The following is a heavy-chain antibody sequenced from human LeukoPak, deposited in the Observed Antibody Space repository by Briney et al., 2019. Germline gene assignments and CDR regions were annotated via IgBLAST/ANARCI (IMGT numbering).Heavy chain of an antibody. V-gene: IGHV3-23*01. J-gene: IGHJ6*03. D-gene: IGHD3-9*01. Sequence: GRSMRPSCAASAFTFSSYAMSWVRQAPGEGLEWVSAISGRGGSTYYADAAKGRFTISRDNSKNTLYLQMNSLRAEDTAVYYCAKVAALYYDILTGYYCYYYYMDVWGKGTTVTVSS. CDR3: AKVAALYYDILTGYYCYYYYMDV. CDR2: ISGRGGST. CDR1: AFTFSSYA.